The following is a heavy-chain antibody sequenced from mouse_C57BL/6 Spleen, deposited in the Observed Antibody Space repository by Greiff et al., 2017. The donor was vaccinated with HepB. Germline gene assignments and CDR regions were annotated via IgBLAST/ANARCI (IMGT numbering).Heavy chain of an antibody. J-gene: IGHJ4*01. CDR3: ARSGFTTVPMDY. V-gene: IGHV1-53*01. D-gene: IGHD1-1*01. Sequence: QVQLQQPGTELVKPGASVKLSCKASGYTFTSYWMHWVKQRPGQGLEWIGNINPSNGGTNYNEKFKSKATLTVDKSSSTAYMQLSSLTSEDSAVDYCARSGFTTVPMDYWGQGTSVTVSS. CDR2: INPSNGGT. CDR1: GYTFTSYW.